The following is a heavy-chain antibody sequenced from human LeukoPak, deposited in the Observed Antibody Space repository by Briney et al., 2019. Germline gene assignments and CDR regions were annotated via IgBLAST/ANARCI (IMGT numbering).Heavy chain of an antibody. V-gene: IGHV3-21*01. J-gene: IGHJ4*02. CDR2: ISSSSSYI. Sequence: PGGSLRLSYAASGFTFSSYSMNWVRQAPGKGLEWVSSISSSSSYIYYADSVKGRFTISRDNAKNSLYLQMNSLRAEDTAVYYCARDGLSRGVSDYWGQGTLVTVSS. D-gene: IGHD3-10*01. CDR1: GFTFSSYS. CDR3: ARDGLSRGVSDY.